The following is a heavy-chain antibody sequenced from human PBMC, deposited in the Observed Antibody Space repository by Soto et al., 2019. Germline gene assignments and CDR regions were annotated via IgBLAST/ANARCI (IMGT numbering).Heavy chain of an antibody. D-gene: IGHD3-16*02. J-gene: IGHJ5*02. CDR1: GFTFSSYS. CDR2: ISSSSSYI. Sequence: GGSLRLSCAASGFTFSSYSMNWVRQAPGKGLEWVSSISSSSSYIYYADSVKGRFTISRDNAKNSLYLQMNSLRAEDTAVYYCARESIRITFGGVIENWFDPWGQGTLVTVSS. V-gene: IGHV3-21*01. CDR3: ARESIRITFGGVIENWFDP.